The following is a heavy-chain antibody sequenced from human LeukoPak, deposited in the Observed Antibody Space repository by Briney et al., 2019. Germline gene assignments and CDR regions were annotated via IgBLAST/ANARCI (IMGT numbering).Heavy chain of an antibody. V-gene: IGHV4-39*01. CDR3: ARNYYGSGSYDY. Sequence: PSETLSLTCTVSGGSISSSSYYWGWIRQPPGKGLEWIGSIYYSGSTYYNPSLKSRVTISVDTSKNQFSLKLSSATAADTAVYYCARNYYGSGSYDYWGQGTLVTVSS. CDR2: IYYSGST. CDR1: GGSISSSSYY. J-gene: IGHJ4*02. D-gene: IGHD3-10*01.